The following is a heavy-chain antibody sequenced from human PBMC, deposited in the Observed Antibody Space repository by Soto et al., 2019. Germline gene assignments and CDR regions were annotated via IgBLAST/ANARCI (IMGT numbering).Heavy chain of an antibody. CDR3: AHTRRPLWDDFWSGYYYLGGDPGAHQFDY. D-gene: IGHD3-3*01. Sequence: SGPTLVNPTQTLTLTCTFSGFSLSTSGVGVGWIRQPPGKALEWLALIYWDDDKRYSPSLKSRLTITKDTSKNQVVLTMTNMDPVDTATYYCAHTRRPLWDDFWSGYYYLGGDPGAHQFDYWGQGTLVTVSS. CDR1: GFSLSTSGVG. J-gene: IGHJ4*02. CDR2: IYWDDDK. V-gene: IGHV2-5*02.